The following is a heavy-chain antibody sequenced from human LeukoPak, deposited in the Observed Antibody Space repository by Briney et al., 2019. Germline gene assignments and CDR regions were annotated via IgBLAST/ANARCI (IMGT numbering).Heavy chain of an antibody. Sequence: SQTLSLTCAISGDSVSSNGAAWNWIRQSPSRGLEWLGRTYYRSTWYNDYAVSVRGRITVNPDTSKNQFSLHLNSVTPEDTAVYYCARRLTQYDCFDPWGQGILVTVSS. D-gene: IGHD2-2*01. J-gene: IGHJ5*02. CDR3: ARRLTQYDCFDP. CDR1: GDSVSSNGAA. V-gene: IGHV6-1*01. CDR2: TYYRSTWYN.